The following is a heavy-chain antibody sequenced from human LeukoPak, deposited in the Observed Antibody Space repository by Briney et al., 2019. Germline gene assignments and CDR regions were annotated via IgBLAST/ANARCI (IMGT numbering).Heavy chain of an antibody. CDR1: GYTFTSYD. J-gene: IGHJ4*02. V-gene: IGHV1-8*01. CDR2: MNPNSGNT. CDR3: ARVVVGATIPHY. Sequence: ASVKVSCKASGYTFTSYDINWVRQATGQGLEWMGWMNPNSGNTGYAQKFQGRVTMTRNTSISTAYMELSSLRSEDAAVYYCARVVVGATIPHYWGQGTLVTVSS. D-gene: IGHD1-26*01.